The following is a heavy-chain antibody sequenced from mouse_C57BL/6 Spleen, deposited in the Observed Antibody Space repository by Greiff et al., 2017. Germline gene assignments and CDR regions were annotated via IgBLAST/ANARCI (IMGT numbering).Heavy chain of an antibody. CDR1: GFTFSSYT. V-gene: IGHV5-9*01. CDR3: ARGVLRDPFYYYAMDD. J-gene: IGHJ4*01. CDR2: ISGGGGNT. D-gene: IGHD1-1*01. Sequence: EVKLVESGGGLVKPGGSLKLSCAASGFTFSSYTMSWVRQTPETRLEWVATISGGGGNTYYPDSVTGRFTISRANAKHTLYLQISRLRSEDTALYYCARGVLRDPFYYYAMDDWGQGTSVTVSS.